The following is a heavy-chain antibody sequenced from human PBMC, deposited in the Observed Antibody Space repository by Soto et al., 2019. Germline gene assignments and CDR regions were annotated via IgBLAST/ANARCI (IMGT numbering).Heavy chain of an antibody. J-gene: IGHJ4*02. CDR3: ARETGDHDSSGLDY. CDR2: INSDGSTV. Sequence: QVQLVESGGGLAKPGGSLRLSCATSGFTFDDFSMTWIRQAPGKGLEWLSYINSDGSTVYDADFVKGRFTISRDNAKKSLYLQMNGLTAEDTAMYYCARETGDHDSSGLDYWGQGTLVTVSS. D-gene: IGHD6-25*01. V-gene: IGHV3-11*01. CDR1: GFTFDDFS.